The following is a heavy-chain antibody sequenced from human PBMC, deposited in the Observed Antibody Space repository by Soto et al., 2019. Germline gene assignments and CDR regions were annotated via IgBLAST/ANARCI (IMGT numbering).Heavy chain of an antibody. Sequence: EVQLLESGGGLVRPGGSLRLSCVGSGFTFINYAMNWVRQTPGKGLEWVSGISGGGDRTFDADSVKGRFTISRDNSKNTANLQMNSLRADDTAVYYCARKVLGSTSRPDWWYFDLWGRGTLVTVSS. CDR1: GFTFINYA. V-gene: IGHV3-23*01. D-gene: IGHD2-2*01. CDR2: ISGGGDRT. CDR3: ARKVLGSTSRPDWWYFDL. J-gene: IGHJ2*01.